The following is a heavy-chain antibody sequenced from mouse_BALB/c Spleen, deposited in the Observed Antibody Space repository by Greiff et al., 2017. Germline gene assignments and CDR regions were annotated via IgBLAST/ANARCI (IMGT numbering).Heavy chain of an antibody. CDR2: IDPANGNT. CDR1: GFNIKDTY. J-gene: IGHJ4*01. Sequence: DVKLVESGAELVKPGASVKLSCTASGFNIKDTYMHWVKQRPEQGLEWIGRIDPANGNTKYDPKFQGKATITADTSSNTAYLQLSSLTSEDTAVYYCANMDYWGQGTSVTVSS. CDR3: ANMDY. V-gene: IGHV14-3*02.